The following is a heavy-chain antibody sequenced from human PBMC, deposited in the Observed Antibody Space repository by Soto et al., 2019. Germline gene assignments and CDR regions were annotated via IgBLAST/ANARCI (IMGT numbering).Heavy chain of an antibody. CDR3: ARGRIVVVPAASIANTEGYYYMDV. V-gene: IGHV1-8*01. J-gene: IGHJ6*03. CDR2: MNPNSGNT. Sequence: VKVSCKASGYTFTSYDINWVRQATGQGLEWMGWMNPNSGNTGYAQKFQGRVTMTRNTSISTAYMELSSLRSEDTAVYYCARGRIVVVPAASIANTEGYYYMDVWGKGTTVTVSS. CDR1: GYTFTSYD. D-gene: IGHD2-2*01.